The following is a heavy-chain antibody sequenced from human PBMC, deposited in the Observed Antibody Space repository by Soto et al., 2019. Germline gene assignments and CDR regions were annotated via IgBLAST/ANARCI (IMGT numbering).Heavy chain of an antibody. Sequence: SETLSLTCAVSGVSISSGNWWTWVRQTPQRGLEYIGEIFHDGTANYYPSFERRVVISVDTSNYQFSLKLTSVTAADTAIYFYARLVYDTRLNYMYFDLWGQGALVIVSS. D-gene: IGHD2-8*01. J-gene: IGHJ4*02. CDR2: IFHDGTA. CDR3: ARLVYDTRLNYMYFDL. V-gene: IGHV4-4*02. CDR1: GVSISSGNW.